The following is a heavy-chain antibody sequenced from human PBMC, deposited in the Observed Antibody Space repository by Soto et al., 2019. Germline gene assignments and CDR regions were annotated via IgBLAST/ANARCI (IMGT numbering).Heavy chain of an antibody. CDR2: VSHDGRNT. CDR1: GFTFSDYA. Sequence: VQLVESGGGVVKPGRSLRLSCAASGFTFSDYAMHWFRQAPGKGLEWVAVVSHDGRNTHYADSVKGRFTISRDSSKNTVSLEMTSLRPEDTAVYYCAKGGRQWLVTSDFNYWGQGALVTVSS. CDR3: AKGGRQWLVTSDFNY. D-gene: IGHD6-19*01. V-gene: IGHV3-30*18. J-gene: IGHJ4*02.